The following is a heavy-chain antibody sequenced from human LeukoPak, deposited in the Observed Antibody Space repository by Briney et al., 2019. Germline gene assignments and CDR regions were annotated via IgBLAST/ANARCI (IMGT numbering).Heavy chain of an antibody. D-gene: IGHD3-22*01. V-gene: IGHV3-23*01. CDR2: ISGSGGST. CDR3: ALAYDSSGYPFDY. CDR1: GFTFSSYA. J-gene: IGHJ4*02. Sequence: GTSLRLSCAASGFTFSSYAMSWVRQAPGKGLEWVSAISGSGGSTYYADSVKGRFTISRDNSKNTLYLQMNSLRAEDTAVYYCALAYDSSGYPFDYWGQGTLVTVSS.